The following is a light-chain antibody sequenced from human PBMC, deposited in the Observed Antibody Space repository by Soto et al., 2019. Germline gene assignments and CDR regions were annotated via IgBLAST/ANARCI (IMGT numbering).Light chain of an antibody. CDR1: QSVSSSY. J-gene: IGKJ1*01. V-gene: IGKV3-20*01. Sequence: LTQSPGTLSLSPGERATLSCRASQSVSSSYLAWYQQKPGQAPRLLIYGASSRATGIPDRFSGSGSGTDFTLTISRLEPEDFAVYFCQQYGSSPWTFGQGTKVDIK. CDR2: GAS. CDR3: QQYGSSPWT.